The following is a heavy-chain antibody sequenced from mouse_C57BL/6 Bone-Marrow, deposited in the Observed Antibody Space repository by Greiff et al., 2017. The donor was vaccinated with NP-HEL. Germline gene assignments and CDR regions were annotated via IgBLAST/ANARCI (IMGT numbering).Heavy chain of an antibody. D-gene: IGHD2-5*01. CDR3: ARGGYSNYSWFAY. J-gene: IGHJ3*01. CDR1: GYTFTSYD. CDR2: IYPRDGST. V-gene: IGHV1-85*01. Sequence: VMLVESGPELVKPGASVKLSCKASGYTFTSYDINWVKQRPGQGLEWIGWIYPRDGSTKYNEKFKGKATLTVDTSSSTAYMELHSLTSEDSAVYFCARGGYSNYSWFAYWGQGTLVTVSA.